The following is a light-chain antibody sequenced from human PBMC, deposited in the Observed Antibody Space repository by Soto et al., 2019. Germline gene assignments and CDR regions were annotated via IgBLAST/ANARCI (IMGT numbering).Light chain of an antibody. V-gene: IGLV2-14*01. CDR3: NSYTDSSTLPFV. Sequence: QSALTQPASVSGSPGQSITISCTGTSSDVGDYNYVSWYQQHPGKAPKLMIYEVSNRPSGVSNRFSGSKSGNTASLTISGLQAEDEADYYCNSYTDSSTLPFVFGTGTKLTVL. CDR1: SSDVGDYNY. CDR2: EVS. J-gene: IGLJ1*01.